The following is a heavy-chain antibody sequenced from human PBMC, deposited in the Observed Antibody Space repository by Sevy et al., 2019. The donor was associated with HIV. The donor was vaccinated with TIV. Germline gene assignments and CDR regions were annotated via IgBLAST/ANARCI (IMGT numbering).Heavy chain of an antibody. Sequence: ASVKVSCKTSGYSFTSYGMSWVRQAPGQGLEWMSWISTYNGNTKYAQKFQGRVTMTTDTSTTTVYMELRSLRSDDTAVYYCAKDGEGGEDVWGQGTTVTVSS. CDR2: ISTYNGNT. J-gene: IGHJ6*02. CDR1: GYSFTSYG. D-gene: IGHD3-16*01. V-gene: IGHV1-18*01. CDR3: AKDGEGGEDV.